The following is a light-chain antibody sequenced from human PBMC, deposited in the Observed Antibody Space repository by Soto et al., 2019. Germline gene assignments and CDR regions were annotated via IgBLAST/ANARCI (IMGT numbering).Light chain of an antibody. CDR3: QHHNSYSQT. V-gene: IGKV1-5*01. CDR1: QSIRYY. J-gene: IGKJ1*01. Sequence: DIQLTQSPPTLSASVGDRVTITFRASQSIRYYLALYQQMPGKAPKLLIYGASSLQSGVPSRFSGSGSGTEFTLTISSLQPDDFATYFCQHHNSYSQTFGQGTKVEIK. CDR2: GAS.